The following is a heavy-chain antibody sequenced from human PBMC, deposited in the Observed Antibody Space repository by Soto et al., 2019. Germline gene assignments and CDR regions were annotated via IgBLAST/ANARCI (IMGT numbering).Heavy chain of an antibody. J-gene: IGHJ4*02. CDR3: ARAQAWGIHDY. D-gene: IGHD7-27*01. V-gene: IGHV1-46*04. CDR1: GYTFTSYH. CDR2: INPTTGST. Sequence: QVQLVQSGAEVKKPGASVRISCKTSGYTFTSYHMHWVRQAPGQGLEWMGVINPTTGSTTYAQKLQGRVTMTRDTSTSTVYMELSSLRSEDTALYLCARAQAWGIHDYWGQGTLVTVSS.